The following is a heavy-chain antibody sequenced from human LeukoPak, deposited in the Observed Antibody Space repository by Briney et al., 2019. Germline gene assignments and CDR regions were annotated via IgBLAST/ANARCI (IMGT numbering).Heavy chain of an antibody. J-gene: IGHJ3*02. CDR1: GGSISSGYW. Sequence: PSGALSLTCVVSGGSISSGYWWSWVRQAPGKGLEWIGEIHHNGDTNYNPSLKSRVTISVDTSKNQFSLKLSSVTAADTAVYYCAREGVYVERYQLPHTLGAFDIWGQGTMVTVSS. CDR2: IHHNGDT. CDR3: AREGVYVERYQLPHTLGAFDI. D-gene: IGHD2-2*01. V-gene: IGHV4-4*02.